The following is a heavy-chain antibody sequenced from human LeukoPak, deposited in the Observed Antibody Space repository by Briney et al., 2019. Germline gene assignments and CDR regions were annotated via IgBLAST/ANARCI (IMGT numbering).Heavy chain of an antibody. CDR3: ARIISSWYYFDY. Sequence: SETLSLTCTVSGFSVTSTYCWGWIRQPPGKGLEWIGSVCHSGSTYYSPSLKSRLTISVDTSKNQFSLKLSSVTATGTAVYYCARIISSWYYFDYWGQGTLVTVSS. CDR2: VCHSGST. J-gene: IGHJ4*02. V-gene: IGHV4-38-2*02. D-gene: IGHD6-13*01. CDR1: GFSVTSTYC.